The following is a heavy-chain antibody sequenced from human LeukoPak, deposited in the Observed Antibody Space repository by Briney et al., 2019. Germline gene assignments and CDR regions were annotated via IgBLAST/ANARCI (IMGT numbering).Heavy chain of an antibody. V-gene: IGHV1-2*02. D-gene: IGHD3-3*01. CDR3: ARFYDFWSGYSGFDY. J-gene: IGHJ4*02. CDR1: GYTFTGYY. CDR2: INPNSGGT. Sequence: ASVKVSCKASGYTFTGYYMHWVRQAPGQGLEWMGWINPNSGGTNYAQKFQGRVTMTRDTSISTAYMELSRLRSDATAVYYCARFYDFWSGYSGFDYWGQGTLVTVSS.